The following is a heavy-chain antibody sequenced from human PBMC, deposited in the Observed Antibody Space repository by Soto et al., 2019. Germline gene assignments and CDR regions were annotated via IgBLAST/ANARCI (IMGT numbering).Heavy chain of an antibody. D-gene: IGHD2-15*01. V-gene: IGHV1-69*08. Sequence: QVQLVQSGATVKRPGSSVRVSCQASGDTFSTHTITWVRQAPGQGLEWVGRIIPALGITTYAQRFQGRVTISAVRSTSTAYMVLSSLMSDVTAIYYCARDQYCSVSSCFGNPNVWGRGTAVIVSS. CDR1: GDTFSTHT. CDR3: ARDQYCSVSSCFGNPNV. J-gene: IGHJ6*04. CDR2: IIPALGIT.